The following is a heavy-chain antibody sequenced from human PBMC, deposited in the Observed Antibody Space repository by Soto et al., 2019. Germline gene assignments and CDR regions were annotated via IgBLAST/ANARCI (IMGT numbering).Heavy chain of an antibody. CDR2: ISGSGAST. CDR3: AKDVVKLPGFYYYGLDV. J-gene: IGHJ6*02. CDR1: GITFSSYA. D-gene: IGHD2-15*01. V-gene: IGHV3-23*01. Sequence: GGSLRLSCADSGITFSSYAMSWVRQAPGKGLEWVSGISGSGASTYYADSVKGRFTISRDNSKNALYLHLNSLRAEDTAVYYCAKDVVKLPGFYYYGLDVWGRGTTVTVSS.